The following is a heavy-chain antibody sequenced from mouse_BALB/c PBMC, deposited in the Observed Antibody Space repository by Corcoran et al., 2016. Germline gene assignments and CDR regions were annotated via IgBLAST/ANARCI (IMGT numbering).Heavy chain of an antibody. J-gene: IGHJ4*01. Sequence: EVQLQQSGPELVKPGASMKISCKASGYSFTGYTMNWVKQSHGKNLEWIGLINPYNGGTSNNQKFKGKSTLTVDKSSSTAYMELLSLTSEDSAVYYCASGGYYVFYSMDYWGQGTSVTVSS. D-gene: IGHD2-3*01. CDR1: GYSFTGYT. CDR3: ASGGYYVFYSMDY. V-gene: IGHV1-18*01. CDR2: INPYNGGT.